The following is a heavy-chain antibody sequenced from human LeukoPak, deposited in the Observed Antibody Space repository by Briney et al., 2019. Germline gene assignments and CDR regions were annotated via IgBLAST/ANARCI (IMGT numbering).Heavy chain of an antibody. D-gene: IGHD3-10*01. V-gene: IGHV3-21*01. J-gene: IGHJ4*02. CDR1: GFTFRSYS. CDR2: ISSSSSYI. Sequence: TGGSLRLSCAAYGFTFRSYSMNWVRQAPGKGLEWVSSISSSSSYIYYADSVKGRFTISRDNAKNSLYLQMNSLRAEDTAVYYCARYYYGLGSSRFDYWGQGTLVTVSS. CDR3: ARYYYGLGSSRFDY.